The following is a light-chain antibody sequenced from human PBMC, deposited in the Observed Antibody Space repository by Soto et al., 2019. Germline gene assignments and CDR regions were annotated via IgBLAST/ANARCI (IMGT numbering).Light chain of an antibody. CDR1: SSNIGNNY. V-gene: IGLV1-51*02. CDR3: GTWDSSLSVV. Sequence: QSVLTQPPSVSAAPGQKVTISCSGSSSNIGNNYVSWYQQLPGTAPKLLIYENNKRPSGIPDRFSGSKSGTLATLGITGLQTGDEADYYCGTWDSSLSVVFGGGTKVTVL. J-gene: IGLJ2*01. CDR2: ENN.